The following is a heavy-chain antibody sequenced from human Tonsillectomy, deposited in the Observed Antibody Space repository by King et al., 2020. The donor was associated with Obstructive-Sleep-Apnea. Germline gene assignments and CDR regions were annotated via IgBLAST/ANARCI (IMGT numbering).Heavy chain of an antibody. CDR2: IYTSGST. CDR3: ARVGETTYYYYGMDV. D-gene: IGHD1-26*01. Sequence: QLQESGPGLVKPSETLSLTCTVSGGSISSYYWSWIRQPAGKGLEWIGRIYTSGSTNCNPSLKSRVTMSVETSKNQFSLKLGTVTAADTAVYYCARVGETTYYYYGMDVWGQGTTVTVSS. CDR1: GGSISSYY. V-gene: IGHV4-4*07. J-gene: IGHJ6*02.